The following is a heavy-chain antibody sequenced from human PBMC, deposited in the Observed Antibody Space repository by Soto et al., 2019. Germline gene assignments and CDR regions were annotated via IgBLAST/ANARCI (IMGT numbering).Heavy chain of an antibody. Sequence: SETLSLTCAVYGESFSGYHWTWIRQPPGKGLEWIGEINLSGSTNYNPSLKSRVTISVDTSKNQFSLKLSSVAAADTAVYYCARVLITYGGIRFPYNWFDTWGQGNLVTVSS. V-gene: IGHV4-34*01. CDR3: ARVLITYGGIRFPYNWFDT. D-gene: IGHD3-16*01. J-gene: IGHJ5*02. CDR2: INLSGST. CDR1: GESFSGYH.